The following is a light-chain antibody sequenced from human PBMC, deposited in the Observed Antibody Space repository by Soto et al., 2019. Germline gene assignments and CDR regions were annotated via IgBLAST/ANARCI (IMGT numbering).Light chain of an antibody. J-gene: IGKJ1*01. V-gene: IGKV3-15*01. CDR1: RSVSRD. CDR3: QLYNNWLRT. Sequence: EVGMTQSPATLSVPPGERATLSCRASRSVSRDLAWYHQKPGQAPRRPISGASTRATGIPARFSGSGSGTEFTLTINSLQSEDCAVDYCQLYNNWLRTFCQGTMVDI. CDR2: GAS.